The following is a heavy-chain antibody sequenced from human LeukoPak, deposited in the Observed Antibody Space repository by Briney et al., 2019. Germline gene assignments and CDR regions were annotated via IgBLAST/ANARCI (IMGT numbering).Heavy chain of an antibody. V-gene: IGHV3-30*04. D-gene: IGHD1-26*01. J-gene: IGHJ3*02. Sequence: PGGSLRLSCAASGFTFSSYEMNWVRQAPGKGLEWVAVISYDGSNKYYADSVKGRFTISRDNSKNTLYLQMNSLRAEDTAVYYCARDPRIVGAMAFDIWGQGTMVTVSS. CDR1: GFTFSSYE. CDR3: ARDPRIVGAMAFDI. CDR2: ISYDGSNK.